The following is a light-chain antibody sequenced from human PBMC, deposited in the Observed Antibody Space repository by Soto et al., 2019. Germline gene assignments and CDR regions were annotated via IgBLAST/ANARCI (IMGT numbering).Light chain of an antibody. V-gene: IGKV3-11*01. CDR2: DAS. CDR3: QQRSNWPRLT. CDR1: QSVSSS. J-gene: IGKJ4*01. Sequence: EIVLTQSPATLSLSPGERATLSCRASQSVSSSLGWYQQKPGQAPRLLIYDASSRATGIPARFSGSGSGIDFTLTISSLEPEDFAVYYCQQRSNWPRLTFGGGTKVEIK.